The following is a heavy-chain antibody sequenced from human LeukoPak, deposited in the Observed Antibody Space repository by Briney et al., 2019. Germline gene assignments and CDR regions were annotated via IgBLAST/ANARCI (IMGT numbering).Heavy chain of an antibody. V-gene: IGHV3-30-3*01. J-gene: IGHJ4*02. CDR3: AKDPCSSTSCPKPRYFFDY. Sequence: PGGSLRLSCAASGFTFSSYAMHWVRQAPGKGLEWVAVISCDGSNKYYAGSVKGRFIISRDNSKNTLYLQMNSLRAEDTAIYYCAKDPCSSTSCPKPRYFFDYWGQGTLVTLSS. CDR2: ISCDGSNK. CDR1: GFTFSSYA. D-gene: IGHD2-2*01.